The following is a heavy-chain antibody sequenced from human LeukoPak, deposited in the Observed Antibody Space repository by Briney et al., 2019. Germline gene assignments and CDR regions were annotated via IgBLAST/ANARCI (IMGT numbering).Heavy chain of an antibody. J-gene: IGHJ4*02. CDR1: GGSFSGYY. V-gene: IGHV4-34*01. CDR2: INHRGST. Sequence: PSETLSLTCAVYGGSFSGYYWSWIRQPPGKGLEWIGEINHRGSTNYNPSLKSRVTISVDTSKNQFSLKLSSVTAADTAVYYCARSPWSSYFDYWGQGTLVTVSS. CDR3: ARSPWSSYFDY.